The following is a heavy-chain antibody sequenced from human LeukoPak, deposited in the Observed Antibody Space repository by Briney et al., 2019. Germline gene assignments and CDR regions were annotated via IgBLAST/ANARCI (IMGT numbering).Heavy chain of an antibody. D-gene: IGHD1-26*01. CDR3: TRGMNSGSYTADF. V-gene: IGHV3-7*01. CDR2: INQDGSEK. J-gene: IGHJ4*02. Sequence: GGSLRLSCAASGFTFSSYWMSWVRQAPGKGLEWVANINQDGSEKYYVDSVKGRFTISRDNAKKSLYLQMNSLRAEDTAVYFCTRGMNSGSYTADFWGQGALVSVSS. CDR1: GFTFSSYW.